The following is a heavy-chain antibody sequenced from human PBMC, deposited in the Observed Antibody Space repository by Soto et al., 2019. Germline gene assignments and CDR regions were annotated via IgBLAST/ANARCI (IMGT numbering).Heavy chain of an antibody. CDR1: GFNFNDYG. D-gene: IGHD3-3*01. J-gene: IGHJ4*02. CDR2: TWFDGSID. CDR3: ARDRAHIERSGKVDF. V-gene: IGHV3-33*01. Sequence: QVQLVESGGGVVQPGRSLRLSCVASGFNFNDYGLNWVRQAPGKGLEWVAITWFDGSIDYYAESVKGRFAISRDNSKITVYLLIDSLRGEETAIYYCARDRAHIERSGKVDFWGQGTQVTVSS.